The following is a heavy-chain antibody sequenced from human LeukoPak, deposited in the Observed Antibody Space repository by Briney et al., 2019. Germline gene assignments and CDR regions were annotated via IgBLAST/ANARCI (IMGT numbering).Heavy chain of an antibody. V-gene: IGHV3-7*01. CDR3: AREPGIGYAFDI. D-gene: IGHD3-10*01. CDR1: GFTFSNNW. Sequence: GGSLRLSCAASGFTFSNNWMNWVRQAPGKGLEWVANIKQDGSKKCYVDSVKGRFTISRDSAKNSLYLQMNSLRVEDTAVYYCAREPGIGYAFDIWGQGTMVTVSS. J-gene: IGHJ3*02. CDR2: IKQDGSKK.